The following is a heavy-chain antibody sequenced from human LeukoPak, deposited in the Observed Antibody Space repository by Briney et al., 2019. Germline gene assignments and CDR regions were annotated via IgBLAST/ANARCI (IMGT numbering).Heavy chain of an antibody. CDR1: GFTVSSNY. CDR2: IYSGGTT. J-gene: IGHJ4*02. V-gene: IGHV3-53*01. CDR3: AGGGSNRRSDF. Sequence: GGSLRLSCAASGFTVSSNYMNWVRQAPGKGLEWVSIIYSGGTTYYADSVKGRFTISRDNSNNTLYLQMNSLRAEDTAIYFCAGGGSNRRSDFWGQGTLVTVSS. D-gene: IGHD3-16*02.